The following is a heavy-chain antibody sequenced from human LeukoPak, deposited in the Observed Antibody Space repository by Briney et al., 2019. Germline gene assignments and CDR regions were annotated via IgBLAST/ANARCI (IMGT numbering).Heavy chain of an antibody. V-gene: IGHV1-2*02. J-gene: IGHJ4*02. D-gene: IGHD5-18*01. CDR2: INPNSGGT. CDR3: ARGPEESIQLWPRALRY. CDR1: GYTFIGYY. Sequence: ASVKVSCKASGYTFIGYYIHWVRQAPGQGLEWMGWINPNSGGTNYAQEFQGRVTMTRDTSTSTVYMELSSLRSEDTAVYYCARGPEESIQLWPRALRYWGQGTLVTVSS.